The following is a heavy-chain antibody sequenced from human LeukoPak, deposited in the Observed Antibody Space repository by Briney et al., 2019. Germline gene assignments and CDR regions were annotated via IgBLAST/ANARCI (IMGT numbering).Heavy chain of an antibody. V-gene: IGHV3-74*01. D-gene: IGHD6-13*01. CDR3: AREGYSSRIFDAFDI. Sequence: PGGSLRLSCAASGFTFSSYWMHWVRQAPGKGLVWVSRINSDGSSTSYADSVKGRFTISRDNAKNTLYLQMNSLRAEDTAVYYCAREGYSSRIFDAFDIWGQGTMVTVSS. CDR1: GFTFSSYW. CDR2: INSDGSST. J-gene: IGHJ3*02.